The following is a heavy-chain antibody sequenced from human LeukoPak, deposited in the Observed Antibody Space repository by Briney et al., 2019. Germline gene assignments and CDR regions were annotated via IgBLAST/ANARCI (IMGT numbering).Heavy chain of an antibody. CDR1: GYSFTSYG. J-gene: IGHJ4*02. Sequence: ASVKVSCKSSGYSFTSYGFSWVRQALGQGLEWMGWISAYTGNTNYAQKVQGRISMSTDASTSTVYMELRSLRSDDTALYYCARDQSSGSGSYQDYWGQGTLVTVFS. CDR3: ARDQSSGSGSYQDY. D-gene: IGHD3-10*01. CDR2: ISAYTGNT. V-gene: IGHV1-18*01.